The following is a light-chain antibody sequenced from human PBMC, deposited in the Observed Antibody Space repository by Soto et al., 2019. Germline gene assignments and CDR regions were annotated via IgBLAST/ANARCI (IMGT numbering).Light chain of an antibody. CDR1: SSDVGYYNY. J-gene: IGLJ1*01. V-gene: IGLV2-14*01. CDR2: DVN. CDR3: SSYTSSSTYG. Sequence: QSALTQPASVSGSPGQSIAISCTGTSSDVGYYNYVSWYQQHPGKAPNVMIYDVNNRPSGVPDRFSGSKSGNTASLTISGLQAEDEADYYCSSYTSSSTYGFGTGTKVTVL.